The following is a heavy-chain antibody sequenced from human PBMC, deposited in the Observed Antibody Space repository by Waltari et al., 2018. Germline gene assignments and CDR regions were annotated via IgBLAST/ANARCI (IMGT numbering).Heavy chain of an antibody. CDR2: IHPEGTVT. CDR1: GFMFKNHW. D-gene: IGHD2-2*02. CDR3: ARDNTFYSDDL. J-gene: IGHJ5*02. Sequence: QLVQSGGGLVQPGGSRRLSCVASGFMFKNHWMLWARQVPGKGLQWVAKIHPEGTVTYYVDSVKGRFTVSRDNARNSLFLQMTSLTTDDTAIYYCARDNTFYSDDLWGQGTLGTVSS. V-gene: IGHV3-7*01.